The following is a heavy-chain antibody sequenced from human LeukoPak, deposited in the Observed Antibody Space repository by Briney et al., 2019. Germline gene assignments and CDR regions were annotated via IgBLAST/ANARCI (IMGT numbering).Heavy chain of an antibody. CDR1: GGSISSGDYY. CDR2: INHSGST. Sequence: PSQTLSLTCTVSGGSISSGDYYWSWIRQPPGKGLEWIGEINHSGSTNYNPSLKSRVTISVDTSKNQFSLKLSSVTAADTAVYYCARGRDIVVVPAAMGRYFDYWGQGTLVTVSS. J-gene: IGHJ4*02. D-gene: IGHD2-2*01. CDR3: ARGRDIVVVPAAMGRYFDY. V-gene: IGHV4-30-4*08.